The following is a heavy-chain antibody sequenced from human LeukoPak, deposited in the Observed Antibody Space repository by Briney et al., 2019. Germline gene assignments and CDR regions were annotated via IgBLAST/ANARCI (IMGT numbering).Heavy chain of an antibody. CDR1: GGSISSTRYY. CDR2: IYYCGST. D-gene: IGHD3-9*01. CDR3: ARLDSLYFYYMDV. Sequence: SEALSLTCTVSGGSISSTRYYWGWIRQPPGKGLEWIGSIYYCGSTYYNPPLKSRVTITVDTAKNQFSLRLDSVTAADTAVYYCARLDSLYFYYMDVWGKGTTVTVSS. V-gene: IGHV4-39*01. J-gene: IGHJ6*03.